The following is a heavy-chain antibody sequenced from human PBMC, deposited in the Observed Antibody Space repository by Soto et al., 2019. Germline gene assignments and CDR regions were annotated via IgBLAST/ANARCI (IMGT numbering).Heavy chain of an antibody. CDR2: IIPIFGTA. V-gene: IGHV1-69*13. CDR1: GGTFSSYA. D-gene: IGHD1-26*01. Sequence: ASVKVSCKASGGTFSSYAISWVRQAPGQGLEWMGGIIPIFGTANYAQKFQGRVTITADESTSTAYMELSSLRSEDTAVYYCARIRYSGSYELHYYYYGMDVWGQGTTVTVSS. CDR3: ARIRYSGSYELHYYYYGMDV. J-gene: IGHJ6*02.